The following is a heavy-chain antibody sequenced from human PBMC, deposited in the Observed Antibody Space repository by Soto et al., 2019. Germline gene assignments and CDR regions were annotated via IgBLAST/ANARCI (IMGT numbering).Heavy chain of an antibody. CDR1: GGSISSYY. D-gene: IGHD2-15*01. Sequence: SETLSLTCTVSGGSISSYYWSWIRQPPGKGLEWIGYIYYSGSTHYNPSLKSRVTISVDTSKNQFSLKLSSVTAADTAVYYCARGDLNVVVVAAAPRTDYYMDVWGKGTTVTVS. CDR2: IYYSGST. J-gene: IGHJ6*03. V-gene: IGHV4-59*01. CDR3: ARGDLNVVVVAAAPRTDYYMDV.